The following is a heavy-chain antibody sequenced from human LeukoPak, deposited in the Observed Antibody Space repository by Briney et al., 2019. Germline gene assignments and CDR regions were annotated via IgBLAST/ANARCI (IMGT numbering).Heavy chain of an antibody. V-gene: IGHV1-8*03. CDR2: MNPNSGNT. CDR1: GYTFISYD. J-gene: IGHJ4*02. D-gene: IGHD2-8*02. CDR3: ARGPGCTGYSCPYYFDY. Sequence: ASVKVSCKASGYTFISYDINWVRQATGQGLEWMGWMNPNSGNTGYAEKFQGRVTITRNTSISTAYMELSSLRSEDTAVYYCARGPGCTGYSCPYYFDYWGQGTVVTVSS.